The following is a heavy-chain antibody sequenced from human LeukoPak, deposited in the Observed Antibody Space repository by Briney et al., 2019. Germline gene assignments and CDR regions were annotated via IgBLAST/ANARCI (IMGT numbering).Heavy chain of an antibody. J-gene: IGHJ4*02. CDR3: AKRTPYSSSWYSFDY. D-gene: IGHD6-13*01. CDR2: ISSSSSYI. CDR1: GFTFSSYS. Sequence: GGSLRLSCAASGFTFSSYSMNWVRQAPGKGLEWVSSISSSSSYIYYADSVKGRFTISRDNAKNSLYLQMNSLRAEDTAVYYCAKRTPYSSSWYSFDYWGQGTLVTVSS. V-gene: IGHV3-21*04.